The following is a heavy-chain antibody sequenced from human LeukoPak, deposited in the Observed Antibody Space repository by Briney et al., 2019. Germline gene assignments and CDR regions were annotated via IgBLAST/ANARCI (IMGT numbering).Heavy chain of an antibody. Sequence: GGSLRLSCAASGFTFSSYAMSWVRQAPGKGLEWVSATSGSGGSTYYADSVKGRFTISRDNSKNTLYLQMNSLRAEDTAVYYCEMATIYYYYYYMDVWGKGTTVTVSS. CDR2: TSGSGGST. V-gene: IGHV3-23*01. CDR3: EMATIYYYYYYMDV. CDR1: GFTFSSYA. D-gene: IGHD5-12*01. J-gene: IGHJ6*03.